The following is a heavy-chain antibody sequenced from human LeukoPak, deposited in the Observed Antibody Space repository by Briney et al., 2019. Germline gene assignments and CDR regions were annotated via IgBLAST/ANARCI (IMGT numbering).Heavy chain of an antibody. V-gene: IGHV4-39*07. Sequence: PSETLSLTCTASGGSISSSSYYWGWIRQPPGKGVEWIGSIYYSGSTYYNPSLKSRVTISVDTSKNQFSLKLSSVTAADTAVYYCASAIAAEIDYWGQGTLVTVSS. CDR1: GGSISSSSYY. D-gene: IGHD6-6*01. CDR2: IYYSGST. J-gene: IGHJ4*02. CDR3: ASAIAAEIDY.